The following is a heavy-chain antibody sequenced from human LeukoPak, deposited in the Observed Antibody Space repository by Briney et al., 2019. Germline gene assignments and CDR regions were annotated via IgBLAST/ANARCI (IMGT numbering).Heavy chain of an antibody. D-gene: IGHD3-16*02. CDR3: ARRGTRYRLY. J-gene: IGHJ4*02. Sequence: ASVKVSCKASGYTFTKYGITWVRQAPGQGLEWMGWISTYNGNTNYAQKLQGRVTMTRNTSISTAYMELSSLRSEDTAVYYCARRGTRYRLYWGQGTLVTVSS. V-gene: IGHV1-18*01. CDR1: GYTFTKYG. CDR2: ISTYNGNT.